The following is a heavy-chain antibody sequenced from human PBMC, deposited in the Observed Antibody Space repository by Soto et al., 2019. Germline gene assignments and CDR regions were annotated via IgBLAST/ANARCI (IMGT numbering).Heavy chain of an antibody. CDR1: GYTLTNFY. Sequence: QVQLVQSGAEVKKPGASVQVSCKASGYTLTNFYIHWVRQAPGQGLEWMGIINPNGGSTNYAHNFRGRVTITRDTSTSTVYMDLSSLRSEDTAVYYCARGLGSGDYWGRGTLVTVSS. CDR3: ARGLGSGDY. CDR2: INPNGGST. D-gene: IGHD6-25*01. J-gene: IGHJ4*02. V-gene: IGHV1-46*03.